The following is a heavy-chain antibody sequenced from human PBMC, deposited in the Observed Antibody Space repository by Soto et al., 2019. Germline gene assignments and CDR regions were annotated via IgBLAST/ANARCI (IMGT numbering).Heavy chain of an antibody. J-gene: IGHJ3*02. CDR1: GFTFSSYW. D-gene: IGHD1-26*01. V-gene: IGHV3-7*01. CDR2: IKQDGSEK. CDR3: ALVSIVGATAGDAFDI. Sequence: LSLTCAASGFTFSSYWMSWVRQAPGKGLEWVANIKQDGSEKYYVDSVKGRFTISRDNAKNSLYLQMNSLRAEDTAVYYCALVSIVGATAGDAFDIWGQGTMVTVSS.